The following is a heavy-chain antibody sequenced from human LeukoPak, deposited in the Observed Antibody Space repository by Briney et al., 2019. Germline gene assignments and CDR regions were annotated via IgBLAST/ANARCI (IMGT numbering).Heavy chain of an antibody. CDR2: IIHSGST. J-gene: IGHJ5*02. CDR3: ARSPQQLVRWFDP. D-gene: IGHD6-13*01. CDR1: GGSFSGYY. V-gene: IGHV4-34*12. Sequence: SETLSLTCAVYGGSFSGYYWSWIRQPLGKGLEWIGEIIHSGSTNYNPSLKSRVTISVDTSKNQFSLKLSSVTAADTAVYYCARSPQQLVRWFDPWGQGTLVTVSS.